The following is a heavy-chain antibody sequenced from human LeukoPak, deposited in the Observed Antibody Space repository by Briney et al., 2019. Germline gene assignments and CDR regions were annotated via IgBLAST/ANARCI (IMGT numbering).Heavy chain of an antibody. D-gene: IGHD3-3*01. CDR2: IYYSGST. V-gene: IGHV4-39*07. CDR1: GGSISSSSYY. J-gene: IGHJ4*02. CDR3: AIRPRGFLEWLSGSLKYYFDY. Sequence: SSETLSLTCTVSGGSISSSSYYWGWIRQPPGKGLEWIGSIYYSGSTYYNPSLKSRVTISVDTSKNQFSLKLSSVTAADTAVYYCAIRPRGFLEWLSGSLKYYFDYWGQGTLVTVSS.